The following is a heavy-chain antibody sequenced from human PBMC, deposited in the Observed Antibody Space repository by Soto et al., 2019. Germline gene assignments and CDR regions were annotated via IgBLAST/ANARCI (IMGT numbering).Heavy chain of an antibody. D-gene: IGHD5-18*01. V-gene: IGHV3-30*18. J-gene: IGHJ6*02. CDR1: GFTFSSYG. Sequence: QVQLVESGGGVVQPGRSLRLSCAASGFTFSSYGMHWVRQAPGKGLEWVAVISYDGSNKYYADSVKGRFTISRDNSKHPLYLPMHSLRAEYTAVYYCAKDLYSSAPVDYYYYGMYVWGQGTTVIVSS. CDR2: ISYDGSNK. CDR3: AKDLYSSAPVDYYYYGMYV.